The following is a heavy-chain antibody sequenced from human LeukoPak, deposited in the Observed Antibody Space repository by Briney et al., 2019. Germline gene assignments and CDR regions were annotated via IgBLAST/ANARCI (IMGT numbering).Heavy chain of an antibody. CDR3: ARGWNSGYDFDY. CDR2: IGTAGDT. Sequence: PGGSLRLSCATSGFTFSNHAMHWVRQASGKGLEWVSAIGTAGDTFYPGSVKGRFTISRENAKNSLSLQMNSLRAEDTAVYYCARGWNSGYDFDYWGQGTLVTVSS. D-gene: IGHD5-12*01. V-gene: IGHV3-13*01. CDR1: GFTFSNHA. J-gene: IGHJ4*02.